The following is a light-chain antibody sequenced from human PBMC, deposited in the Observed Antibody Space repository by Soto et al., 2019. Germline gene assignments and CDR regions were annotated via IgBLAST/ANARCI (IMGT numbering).Light chain of an antibody. J-gene: IGKJ1*01. V-gene: IGKV3-11*01. CDR3: QQRSNWPRT. CDR1: QFVSSR. CDR2: DTS. Sequence: DIVVTRSPATLSASPGERVTLSCRASQFVSSRLAWYQRRPGQVPRLLIYDTSTRAPGISARFSGSGSGTDFTLTISSLEPEDFAVYYCQQRSNWPRTFGQGTKVDIK.